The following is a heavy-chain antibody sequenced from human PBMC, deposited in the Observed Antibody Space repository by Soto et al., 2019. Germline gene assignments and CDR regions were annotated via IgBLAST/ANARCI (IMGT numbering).Heavy chain of an antibody. J-gene: IGHJ3*02. V-gene: IGHV4-59*01. CDR1: GGSISSYY. D-gene: IGHD2-15*01. Sequence: SETLSLTCTVSGGSISSYYWSWIRQPPGKGLEWIGYIYYSGSTNYNPSLKSRVTISVDTSKNQFSLKLSSVTAADTAVYYCARSLRCSGGSCYSTAFDIWGQGTMVT. CDR3: ARSLRCSGGSCYSTAFDI. CDR2: IYYSGST.